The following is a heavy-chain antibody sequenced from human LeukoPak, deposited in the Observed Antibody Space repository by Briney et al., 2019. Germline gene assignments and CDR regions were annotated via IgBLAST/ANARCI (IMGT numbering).Heavy chain of an antibody. CDR3: ARDSPPAYCSGGSCSLSVHYYYMDV. D-gene: IGHD2-15*01. V-gene: IGHV4-39*07. Sequence: SETLSLTCTVSGGSISSSSYYWGWIRQPPGKGLEWIGSIYYSGSTYYNPSVKSRVTISVDTSKNQFSLKLSSVTAADTAVYYCARDSPPAYCSGGSCSLSVHYYYMDVWGKGTTVTISS. CDR2: IYYSGST. CDR1: GGSISSSSYY. J-gene: IGHJ6*03.